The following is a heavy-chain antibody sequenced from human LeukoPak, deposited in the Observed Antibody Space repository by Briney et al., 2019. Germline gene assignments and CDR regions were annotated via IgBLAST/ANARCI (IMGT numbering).Heavy chain of an antibody. CDR2: INTDGSST. CDR1: GFTFSSYW. V-gene: IGHV3-74*01. D-gene: IGHD2-2*01. CDR3: ARDLEDIVVVPAAMGY. J-gene: IGHJ4*02. Sequence: GGSLRLSCAASGFTFSSYWMHWVRQAPGKGLVWISRINTDGSSTSYADSVKGRFTISRDNAKNTLYLQMNSLRAEDTAVYYCARDLEDIVVVPAAMGYWGQGTLVTVSS.